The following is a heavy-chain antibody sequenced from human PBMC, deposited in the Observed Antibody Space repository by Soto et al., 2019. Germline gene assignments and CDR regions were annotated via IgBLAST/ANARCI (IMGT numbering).Heavy chain of an antibody. CDR3: ARQGDFGITMIVVANLFDP. V-gene: IGHV5-10-1*01. D-gene: IGHD3-22*01. CDR1: GYSFTSYW. J-gene: IGHJ5*02. Sequence: GESLKISCKGSGYSFTSYWISWVRQMPGKDLEWMGRIDPSDSYTNYSPSFQGHVTISADKSISTAYLQWSSLKASDTAMYYCARQGDFGITMIVVANLFDPWGQGTLVTVPQ. CDR2: IDPSDSYT.